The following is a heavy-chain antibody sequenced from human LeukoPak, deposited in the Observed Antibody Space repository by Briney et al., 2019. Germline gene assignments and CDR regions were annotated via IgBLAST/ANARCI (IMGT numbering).Heavy chain of an antibody. CDR3: ARDKPPPYYYDSSGIFDY. CDR1: GFTVSSYW. Sequence: TGGSLRLSCAAAGFTVSSYWMHWVRQVPGKGLQWVARIDSDGRSRTSPSYAESVKGRFTISRDNSKNTLYLQMNSLRAEDTAVYYCARDKPPPYYYDSSGIFDYWGQGTLVTVSS. CDR2: IDSDGRSRTSP. V-gene: IGHV3-74*01. D-gene: IGHD3-22*01. J-gene: IGHJ4*02.